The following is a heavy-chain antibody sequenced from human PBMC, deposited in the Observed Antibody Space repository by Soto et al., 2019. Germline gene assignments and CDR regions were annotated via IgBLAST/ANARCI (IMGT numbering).Heavy chain of an antibody. Sequence: SETLSLTCTASGGSISSGGYYWSWMRQHPGKGLEWIGYMYYTGSTYYNPSLRSRVTISVDTSKSQFSLKLNSVTAADTAVYYCARDQSPIEIAVYYYYGMDVWGQGTTVTVSS. CDR1: GGSISSGGYY. CDR2: MYYTGST. V-gene: IGHV4-61*08. D-gene: IGHD3-22*01. CDR3: ARDQSPIEIAVYYYYGMDV. J-gene: IGHJ6*02.